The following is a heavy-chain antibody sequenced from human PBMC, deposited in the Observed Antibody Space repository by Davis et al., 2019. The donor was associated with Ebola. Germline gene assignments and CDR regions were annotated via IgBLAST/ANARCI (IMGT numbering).Heavy chain of an antibody. Sequence: MPSETLSLTCTVSGGSISGYYWSWIRQPPGKGLEWIGEINHSGSTNYNPSLKSRVTISVDTSKNQFSLKLSSVTAADTAVYYCARGDVNCISTSCIVYYYYGMDVWGQGTTVTVSS. V-gene: IGHV4-34*01. CDR1: GGSISGYY. D-gene: IGHD2-2*01. J-gene: IGHJ6*02. CDR3: ARGDVNCISTSCIVYYYYGMDV. CDR2: INHSGST.